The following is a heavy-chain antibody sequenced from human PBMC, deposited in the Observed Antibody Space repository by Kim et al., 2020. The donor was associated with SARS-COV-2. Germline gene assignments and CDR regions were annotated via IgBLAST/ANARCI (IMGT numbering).Heavy chain of an antibody. V-gene: IGHV4-34*01. CDR2: IHQSGST. CDR3: ARGRAGVVPAPILGIGPHYDYLIRDV. D-gene: IGHD2-2*02. CDR1: GGSFSGHY. Sequence: SETLSLTCAVYGGSFSGHYWSWIRQPPGKGLEWIGEIHQSGSTNYNPSLKSRVTISIDTSKNQFSLKLSSVTAADTGFYYCARGRAGVVPAPILGIGPHYDYLIRDVGGRGPTDTVSS. J-gene: IGHJ6*02.